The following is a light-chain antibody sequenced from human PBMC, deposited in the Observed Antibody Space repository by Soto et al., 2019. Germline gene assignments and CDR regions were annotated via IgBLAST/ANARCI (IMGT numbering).Light chain of an antibody. V-gene: IGKV1-39*01. CDR2: SSS. J-gene: IGKJ1*01. Sequence: DIQLTRSQYSLSASVGDRVTIACRASQTISNFLNWYQGKPGKPPKLLIYSSSTLQSGVPSRFSGSGSGTDFTLTINGLQPEDFASYWCQQSYNLPRTFCPGTKVDIK. CDR3: QQSYNLPRT. CDR1: QTISNF.